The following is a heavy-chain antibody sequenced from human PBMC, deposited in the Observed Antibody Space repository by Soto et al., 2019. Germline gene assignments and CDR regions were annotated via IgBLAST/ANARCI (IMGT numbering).Heavy chain of an antibody. Sequence: GGSLRLSCAASGFTFSSYAMHWVRQAPGKGLEWVAVISYDGSNKYYADSVKGRFTISRDNSKNTLYLQMNSLRAEETAVYYCARVPHRAAEGTIYWGRGALV. CDR2: ISYDGSNK. CDR3: ARVPHRAAEGTIY. V-gene: IGHV3-30-3*01. CDR1: GFTFSSYA. D-gene: IGHD6-13*01. J-gene: IGHJ4*02.